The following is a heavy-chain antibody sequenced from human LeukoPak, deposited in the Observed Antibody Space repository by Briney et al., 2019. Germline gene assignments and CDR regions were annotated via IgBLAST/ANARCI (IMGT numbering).Heavy chain of an antibody. J-gene: IGHJ5*02. CDR3: ARDSREVLLWFGEFSP. D-gene: IGHD3-10*01. V-gene: IGHV1-18*01. CDR1: GYTFTSYG. Sequence: ASVKVSCKASGYTFTSYGISWVRQAPGQGLEWMGWISGYNGHTKYAQKFQGRATMTTDTSTSTAYMELRSLRSDDTAVYCARDSREVLLWFGEFSPWGQGTLVTVSS. CDR2: ISGYNGHT.